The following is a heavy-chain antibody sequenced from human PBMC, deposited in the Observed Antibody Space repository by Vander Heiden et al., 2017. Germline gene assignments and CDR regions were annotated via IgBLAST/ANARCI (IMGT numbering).Heavy chain of an antibody. J-gene: IGHJ3*02. D-gene: IGHD3-3*01. V-gene: IGHV3-13*01. CDR2: IGTAGDT. CDR1: GFTFSSYH. Sequence: EVQLVESGGGLVQPGGSLRLSCAASGFTFSSYHMHWVRRVTGKGMEWVSAIGTAGDTYYPGSVKGRFTISRENAKNSLYLQMNSLRAGDTAVYYCARSYPVTIFGVVIGVGAFDIWGQGTMVTVSS. CDR3: ARSYPVTIFGVVIGVGAFDI.